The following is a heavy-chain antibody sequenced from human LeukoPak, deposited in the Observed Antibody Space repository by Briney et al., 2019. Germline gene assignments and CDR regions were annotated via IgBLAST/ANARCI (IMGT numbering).Heavy chain of an antibody. V-gene: IGHV3-48*03. CDR3: ARLQQLVEDH. CDR2: ISSSGSTI. D-gene: IGHD6-13*01. J-gene: IGHJ4*02. CDR1: GFSFSSYE. Sequence: GGSLRLSCAASGFSFSSYEMNWVRQAPGKGLEWVSYISSSGSTIYYADSVKGRVTISRDNAKNSLLLQMNSLRVEDTAVYYCARLQQLVEDHWGQGTLVTVSS.